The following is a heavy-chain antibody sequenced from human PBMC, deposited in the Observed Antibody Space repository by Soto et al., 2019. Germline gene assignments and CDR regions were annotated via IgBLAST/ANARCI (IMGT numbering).Heavy chain of an antibody. Sequence: SETLSLTCPVSGGSMTAYYWNLLRQTPGKGLQWLGYTYYSGSTTYNPSLKSRVTISIGFSKNQVSLEPDSVTPADTGVYYCAEVPGKAGKRYFDYRGPGTRVTVSS. V-gene: IGHV4-59*03. J-gene: IGHJ4*02. CDR3: AEVPGKAGKRYFDY. CDR1: GGSMTAYY. CDR2: TYYSGST.